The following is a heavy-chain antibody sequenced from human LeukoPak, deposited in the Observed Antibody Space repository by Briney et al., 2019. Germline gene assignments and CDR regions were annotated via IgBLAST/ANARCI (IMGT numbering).Heavy chain of an antibody. CDR2: IFSSGST. V-gene: IGHV4-59*01. CDR3: ASVPYYYDSGGYHPYWYFDL. J-gene: IGHJ2*01. CDR1: GGSISHYY. Sequence: PSETPSLTCTVSGGSISHYYWSWIRQPPGKGLEWIGYIFSSGSTNYNPSLKSRVTISVDTSKNQFSLKLSSVTAADTAVYFCASVPYYYDSGGYHPYWYFDLWGRGTLVTVSS. D-gene: IGHD3-22*01.